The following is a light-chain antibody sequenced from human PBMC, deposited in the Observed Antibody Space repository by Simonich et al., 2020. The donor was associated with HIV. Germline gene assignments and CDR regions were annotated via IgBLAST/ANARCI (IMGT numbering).Light chain of an antibody. J-gene: IGKJ1*01. Sequence: IQLTQSPSSLSASVGDRVTITCRASQGISSALAWYQQKPRKAPKLLIYAASSLQSGVPSRVSGSGSGTDFTLTISSLQPEDFATYYCQQSYNTPQTFGQGTKVEIK. CDR3: QQSYNTPQT. V-gene: IGKV1-39*01. CDR2: AAS. CDR1: QGISSA.